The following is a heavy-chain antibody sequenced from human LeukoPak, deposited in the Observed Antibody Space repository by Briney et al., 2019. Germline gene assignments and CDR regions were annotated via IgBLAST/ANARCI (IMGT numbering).Heavy chain of an antibody. CDR1: GFTFSSYA. D-gene: IGHD5-18*01. Sequence: GGSLRLSCAASGFTFSSYAMSWVRQAPGKGLEWVSAISGSGGSTYYADSVKGRFTISRDNAKNSLYLQMNSLRAEDTAVYYCARSNSYGYVRTMDVWGQGTTVTVSS. CDR2: ISGSGGST. J-gene: IGHJ6*02. V-gene: IGHV3-23*01. CDR3: ARSNSYGYVRTMDV.